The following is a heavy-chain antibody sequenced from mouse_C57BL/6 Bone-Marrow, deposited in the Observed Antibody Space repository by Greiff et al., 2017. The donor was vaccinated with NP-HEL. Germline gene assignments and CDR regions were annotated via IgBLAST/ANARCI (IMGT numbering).Heavy chain of an antibody. J-gene: IGHJ4*01. Sequence: EVKLMESGPELVKPGASVKIPCKASGYTFTDYNMDWVKQSHGKSLEWIGDINPNNGGTIYNQKFKGKATLTVDKSSSTAYMELRSLTSEDTAVYYCARLRYYGSSHAMDYWGQGTSVTVSS. CDR1: GYTFTDYN. CDR2: INPNNGGT. CDR3: ARLRYYGSSHAMDY. V-gene: IGHV1-18*01. D-gene: IGHD1-1*01.